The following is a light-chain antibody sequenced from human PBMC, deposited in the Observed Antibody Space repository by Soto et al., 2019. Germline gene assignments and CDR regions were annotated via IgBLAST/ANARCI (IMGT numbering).Light chain of an antibody. CDR3: SSYGGSNNFVV. CDR2: EVS. Sequence: QSALTQPPSASGSPGQSVTISCTGTSSDVGTYNYVSWYQQHPGKAPKLMIYEVSKRPSGVPDRFSGSKSDNTASLTVSGLQAEDEADYYSSSYGGSNNFVVFGGGTQLTVL. J-gene: IGLJ2*01. V-gene: IGLV2-8*01. CDR1: SSDVGTYNY.